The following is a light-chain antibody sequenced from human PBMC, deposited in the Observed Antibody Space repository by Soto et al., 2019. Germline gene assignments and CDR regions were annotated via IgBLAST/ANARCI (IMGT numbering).Light chain of an antibody. J-gene: IGKJ4*01. Sequence: DIQMTQSPSSLSVSVGDRVTITCRASQSIGGFLNWYQQKLGKATKLLIYAASSLQSGVPSRFSGSGSGTAFTLTISSLQPEDFATYYCQQSFTILPTFGGGTRVEI. CDR1: QSIGGF. CDR3: QQSFTILPT. CDR2: AAS. V-gene: IGKV1-39*01.